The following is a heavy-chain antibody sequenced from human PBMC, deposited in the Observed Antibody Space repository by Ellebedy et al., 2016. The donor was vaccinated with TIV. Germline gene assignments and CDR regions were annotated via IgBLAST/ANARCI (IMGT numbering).Heavy chain of an antibody. CDR2: INSDWSST. D-gene: IGHD6-13*01. V-gene: IGHV3-74*01. J-gene: IGHJ6*02. CDR3: ARDPTYSSSWYGIDYYYYGMDV. Sequence: PGGSLRLSCAASGFTFSSYWMHWVRQAQGKGLVWVSRINSDWSSTSYADSVKGRLTISRDNSKNKLYLQMNSLRADDKAVYYCARDPTYSSSWYGIDYYYYGMDVWGQGTTVTVSS. CDR1: GFTFSSYW.